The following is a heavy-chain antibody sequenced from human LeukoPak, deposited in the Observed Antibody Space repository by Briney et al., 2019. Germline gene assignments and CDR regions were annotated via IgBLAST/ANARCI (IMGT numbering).Heavy chain of an antibody. V-gene: IGHV3-23*01. J-gene: IGHJ5*02. D-gene: IGHD1/OR15-1a*01. Sequence: PGGSLRLSCAASGFAFSTYAMAWVRQAPGKGLQWVSAFSRRGTTHYADSVRGRFTISRDNSKNVLYLQMNSLRVDDTAIYYCARKRAGTSGWNTVDPWGKGTLVTVSS. CDR3: ARKRAGTSGWNTVDP. CDR1: GFAFSTYA. CDR2: FSRRGTT.